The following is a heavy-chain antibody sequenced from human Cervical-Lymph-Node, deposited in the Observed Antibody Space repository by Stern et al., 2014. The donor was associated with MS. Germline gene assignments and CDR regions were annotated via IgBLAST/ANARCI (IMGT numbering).Heavy chain of an antibody. Sequence: VHLVESGPGLVKASQTLSLTCTVSGDSISNGSHYWSWIRQPAGKGLEWIGRMYTSGSTNYNPSLKSRATISVDTAKNQFSLKRRSVTAADTAVYYCARDCRLRRKGAPDAFDIWGQGTMVTVSS. CDR3: ARDCRLRRKGAPDAFDI. CDR1: GDSISNGSHY. D-gene: IGHD4-17*01. V-gene: IGHV4-61*02. J-gene: IGHJ3*02. CDR2: MYTSGST.